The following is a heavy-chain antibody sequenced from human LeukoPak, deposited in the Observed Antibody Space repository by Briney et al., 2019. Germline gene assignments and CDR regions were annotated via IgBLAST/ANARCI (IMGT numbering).Heavy chain of an antibody. V-gene: IGHV3-30-3*01. D-gene: IGHD3-22*01. CDR3: AREQRIPDYYDSSGYYEDAFDI. J-gene: IGHJ3*02. CDR1: GFTFSSYA. CDR2: ISYDGSNK. Sequence: GGSLRLSCAASGFTFSSYAMHWVRQAPGKGLEWVAVISYDGSNKYYADSVKGRFTISRDNSKNTLYLQMNSLRAEDTAVYYCAREQRIPDYYDSSGYYEDAFDIWGQGTMVTVSS.